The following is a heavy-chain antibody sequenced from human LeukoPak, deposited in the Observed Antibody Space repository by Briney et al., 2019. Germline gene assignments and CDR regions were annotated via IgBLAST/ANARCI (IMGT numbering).Heavy chain of an antibody. CDR3: ARLARDVYNIIAYFFDQ. D-gene: IGHD5-24*01. CDR1: GGSISSSSYY. J-gene: IGHJ4*02. CDR2: IFYSGST. V-gene: IGHV4-39*01. Sequence: SETLSLTCTVSGGSISSSSYYWGWIRQPPGKGLEWIGNIFYSGSTYYKPSLKSRVTISVDTSKNQFTLKLSSVTAADTAVYYCARLARDVYNIIAYFFDQWGQGTLVTVSS.